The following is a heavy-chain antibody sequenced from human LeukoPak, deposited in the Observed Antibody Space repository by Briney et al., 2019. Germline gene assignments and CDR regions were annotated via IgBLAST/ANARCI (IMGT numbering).Heavy chain of an antibody. CDR1: GYTLTELS. J-gene: IGHJ6*02. Sequence: ASVKVSCKVSGYTLTELSMHWVRQAPGKGLEWMGGFDPEDGETIYAQKFQGRVTMTEDTSTDTAYMELSRLRSDDTAVYYCARTGDTAMVLGMYYYYYYGMDVWGQGTTVTVSS. V-gene: IGHV1-24*01. CDR3: ARTGDTAMVLGMYYYYYYGMDV. D-gene: IGHD5-18*01. CDR2: FDPEDGET.